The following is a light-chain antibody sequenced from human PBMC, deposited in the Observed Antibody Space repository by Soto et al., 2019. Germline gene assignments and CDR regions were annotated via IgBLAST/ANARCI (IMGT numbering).Light chain of an antibody. Sequence: EVVLAQSPGTLSLSPGERATLSCRASQSVSSSQLAWFQQKPGQAPRLLIYAASWRAAGIPDRFSGSGSGTDFTLTISGLEPADFAVYYCQQYASAPHTFGGGTKVEIK. CDR2: AAS. J-gene: IGKJ4*01. CDR1: QSVSSSQ. CDR3: QQYASAPHT. V-gene: IGKV3-20*01.